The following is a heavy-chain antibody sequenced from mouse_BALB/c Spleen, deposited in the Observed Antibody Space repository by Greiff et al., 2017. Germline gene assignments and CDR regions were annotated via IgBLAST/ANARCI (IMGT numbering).Heavy chain of an antibody. CDR2: ISYSGST. Sequence: EVKLMESGPSLVKPSQTLSLTCSVTGDSITSGYWNWIRKFPGNKLEYMGYISYSGSTYYNPSLKSRISITRDTSKNQYYLQLNSVTTEDTATYYCARCPGGYPYYFDYWGQGTTLTVSS. V-gene: IGHV3-8*02. CDR1: GDSITSGY. J-gene: IGHJ2*01. CDR3: ARCPGGYPYYFDY.